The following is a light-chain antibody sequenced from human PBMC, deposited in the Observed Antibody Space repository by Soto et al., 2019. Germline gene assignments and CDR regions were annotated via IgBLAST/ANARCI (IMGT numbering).Light chain of an antibody. Sequence: DTVVTQSPGTLSLSPGERATLSCMASQSVTSRYLAWYQQNPGQAHSLLIYGASNRDAGIPDRFSGSGSETDFTLTISRLEPEDFAVYFCQKYGSPPFSFGQGTQVEIK. CDR3: QKYGSPPFS. CDR1: QSVTSRY. V-gene: IGKV3-20*01. J-gene: IGKJ2*03. CDR2: GAS.